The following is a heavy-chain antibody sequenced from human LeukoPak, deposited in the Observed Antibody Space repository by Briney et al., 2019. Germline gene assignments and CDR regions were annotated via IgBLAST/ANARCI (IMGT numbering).Heavy chain of an antibody. D-gene: IGHD1-1*01. V-gene: IGHV1-18*01. Sequence: GASVKVSCKASGYTFTSYGISWVRQATGQGLEWMGWISAYNGNTNYAQKLQGRVTMTTDTSTSTAYMELRSLRSDDTAVYYCARADWNDEADAFDIWGQGTMVTVSS. CDR1: GYTFTSYG. CDR2: ISAYNGNT. J-gene: IGHJ3*02. CDR3: ARADWNDEADAFDI.